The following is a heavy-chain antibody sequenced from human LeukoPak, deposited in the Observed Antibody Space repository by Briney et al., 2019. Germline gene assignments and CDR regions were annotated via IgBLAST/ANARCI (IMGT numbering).Heavy chain of an antibody. Sequence: SETLSLTCTVSGGSISSYYWSWIRQPPGKGLEWIGYIYYSGSTNYNPSLKSRVTISVDTSKNQFSLKLSSVTAADTAVYYCARGKDDYGGYGSFDYWGQGTLVTVSS. J-gene: IGHJ4*02. CDR3: ARGKDDYGGYGSFDY. V-gene: IGHV4-59*01. D-gene: IGHD4-17*01. CDR1: GGSISSYY. CDR2: IYYSGST.